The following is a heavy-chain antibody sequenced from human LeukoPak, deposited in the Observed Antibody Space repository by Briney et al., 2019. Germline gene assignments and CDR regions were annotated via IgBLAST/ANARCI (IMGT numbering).Heavy chain of an antibody. Sequence: GGSLRLSCAASGFTVSSNYMSWVRQAPGKGLEWVSVIYSGGSTYYADSVKGRFTISRDNSKNTLYLQLNSLRAEDTAVYYCARDRYTIFGVVTPDMDVWGKGTTVTVSS. CDR2: IYSGGST. J-gene: IGHJ6*03. CDR3: ARDRYTIFGVVTPDMDV. CDR1: GFTVSSNY. D-gene: IGHD3-3*01. V-gene: IGHV3-66*02.